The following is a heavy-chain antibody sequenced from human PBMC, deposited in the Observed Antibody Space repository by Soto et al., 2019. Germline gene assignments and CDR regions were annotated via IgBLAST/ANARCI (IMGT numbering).Heavy chain of an antibody. CDR3: ARMASAGTLNWFDP. D-gene: IGHD6-13*01. J-gene: IGHJ5*02. CDR1: GYTFINFD. Sequence: QVQLVQSGAEVKEPGASVRVSCKASGYTFINFDISWVRQAAGQGLQWLGWMNPGSGKTGYASKFQGRVAMTRDASTGTSYLELSSLTSDDTAVYYCARMASAGTLNWFDPWGQGTLVTVSS. V-gene: IGHV1-8*02. CDR2: MNPGSGKT.